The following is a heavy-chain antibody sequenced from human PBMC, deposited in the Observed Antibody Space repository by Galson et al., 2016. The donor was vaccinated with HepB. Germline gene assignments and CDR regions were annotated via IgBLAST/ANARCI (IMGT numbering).Heavy chain of an antibody. CDR3: ARGGLRFLRWLSDEFDS. CDR2: IDHSGST. CDR1: GGSFSGYH. Sequence: SETLSLTCAVYGGSFSGYHWTWIRQTPGKGLEWIGEIDHSGSTDYNPSLKSRVTISIDTSNNQFSLKLTSVTAADTGVYYCARGGLRFLRWLSDEFDSRGQGTLVTVSS. V-gene: IGHV4-34*01. J-gene: IGHJ4*02. D-gene: IGHD5-24*01.